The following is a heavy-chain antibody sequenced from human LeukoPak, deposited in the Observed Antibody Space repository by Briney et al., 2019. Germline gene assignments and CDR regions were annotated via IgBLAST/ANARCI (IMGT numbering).Heavy chain of an antibody. J-gene: IGHJ3*02. Sequence: GGSLRLSCAASGFTFSSYSMNWVRQAPGKGLEWVSYISSSSSTIYYADSVKGRFTISRDNAKNSLYLQMNSLRDEDTAVYYCAAPLYSSSWRRNEDAFDIWGQGTMVTVSS. CDR3: AAPLYSSSWRRNEDAFDI. CDR2: ISSSSSTI. D-gene: IGHD6-13*01. CDR1: GFTFSSYS. V-gene: IGHV3-48*02.